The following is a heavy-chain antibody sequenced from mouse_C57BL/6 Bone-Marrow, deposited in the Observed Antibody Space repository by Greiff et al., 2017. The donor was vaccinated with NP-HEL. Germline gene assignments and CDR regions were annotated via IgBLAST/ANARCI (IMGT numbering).Heavy chain of an antibody. CDR1: GYTFTSYW. CDR3: ASGDGYYY. V-gene: IGHV1-69*01. D-gene: IGHD2-3*01. CDR2: IDPSDSYT. Sequence: VKLQESGAELVMPGASVKLSCKASGYTFTSYWMHWVKQRPGQGLEWIGEIDPSDSYTNYNQKFKGKSTLTVDKSSSTAYMQLSSLTSEDSAVYYCASGDGYYYWGQGTTLTVSS. J-gene: IGHJ2*01.